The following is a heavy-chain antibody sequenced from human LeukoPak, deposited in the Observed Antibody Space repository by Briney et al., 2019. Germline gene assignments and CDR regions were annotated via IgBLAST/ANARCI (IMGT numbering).Heavy chain of an antibody. CDR1: GFTFDDYG. CDR3: ARALTATLDHWTYYYYMDV. CDR2: INWNGGST. D-gene: IGHD2-15*01. V-gene: IGHV3-20*04. J-gene: IGHJ6*03. Sequence: GGSLRLSCAASGFTFDDYGMSWVRHAPGKGLEWVSGINWNGGSTGYADSVKGRFTISRDNAKNSLYLRMNSLRAEDTALYYCARALTATLDHWTYYYYMDVWGKGTTVTVSS.